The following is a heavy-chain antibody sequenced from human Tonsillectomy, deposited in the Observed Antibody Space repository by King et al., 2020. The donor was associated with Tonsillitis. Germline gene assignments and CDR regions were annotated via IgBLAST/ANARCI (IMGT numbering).Heavy chain of an antibody. D-gene: IGHD3-9*01. CDR3: AHSSAILTGYPSCIDV. Sequence: TLKESGPTLVKPTQTLTLTCTFSGFSLSTSGVGVGWIRQPPGQALEWLAFIYWDDDKRYSPSLKSRLTITKDTSKNQVVLTMTNMGPVDTATYYCAHSSAILTGYPSCIDVWGQGTSVTVSS. J-gene: IGHJ6*02. CDR2: IYWDDDK. V-gene: IGHV2-5*02. CDR1: GFSLSTSGVG.